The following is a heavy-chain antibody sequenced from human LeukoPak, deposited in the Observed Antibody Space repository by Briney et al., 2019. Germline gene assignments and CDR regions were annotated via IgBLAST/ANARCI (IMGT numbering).Heavy chain of an antibody. J-gene: IGHJ4*02. V-gene: IGHV3-30*03. Sequence: GGSLRLSCAASGFTFSSYGMHWVRQAPGKGLEWVAVISYDGSNKYYADSVEGRFTISRDNAKNSLYLQMNSLRVEDTAVYYCARAGWSSLNFFDYWGQGTLVTVSS. CDR2: ISYDGSNK. CDR1: GFTFSSYG. CDR3: ARAGWSSLNFFDY. D-gene: IGHD6-19*01.